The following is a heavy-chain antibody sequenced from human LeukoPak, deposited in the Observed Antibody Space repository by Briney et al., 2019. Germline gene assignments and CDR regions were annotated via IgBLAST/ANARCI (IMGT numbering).Heavy chain of an antibody. CDR1: GGSFSGYY. V-gene: IGHV4-34*01. Sequence: SETLSLTCAVYGGSFSGYYWSWIRQPPGKGLEWIGEINHSGSTNYNPSLESRVTISVDTSKNQFSLKLSSVTAADTAVYYCARGGRATLREISYYFDYWGQGTLVTVSS. J-gene: IGHJ4*02. CDR2: INHSGST. CDR3: ARGGRATLREISYYFDY. D-gene: IGHD3-16*02.